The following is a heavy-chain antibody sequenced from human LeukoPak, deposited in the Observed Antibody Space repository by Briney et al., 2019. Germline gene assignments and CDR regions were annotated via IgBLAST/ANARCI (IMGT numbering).Heavy chain of an antibody. V-gene: IGHV4-61*01. CDR2: IYYSGST. J-gene: IGHJ4*02. D-gene: IGHD3-10*01. Sequence: PSETLSLTCTVPGGSVSSGSYYWSWIRQPPGKGLEWIGYIYYSGSTNYNPSLKSRVTISVDTSKNQFSLKLSSVTAADTAVYYCAREPGRGYFDYWGLGTLVTVSS. CDR1: GGSVSSGSYY. CDR3: AREPGRGYFDY.